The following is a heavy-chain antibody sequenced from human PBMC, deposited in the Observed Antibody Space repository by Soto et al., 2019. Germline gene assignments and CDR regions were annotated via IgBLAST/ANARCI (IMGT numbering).Heavy chain of an antibody. Sequence: QVQLQESGPGLVKPSETLSLTCTVSGGSISSYYWSWIRQPPGKGLEWIGYIYYSGSTNYYPSLKSRVTISVDTSKNQFSLKLSSVTAADTAVYYCARAFVWGSIDYWGQGTLVTVSS. V-gene: IGHV4-59*01. D-gene: IGHD7-27*01. CDR3: ARAFVWGSIDY. CDR2: IYYSGST. CDR1: GGSISSYY. J-gene: IGHJ4*02.